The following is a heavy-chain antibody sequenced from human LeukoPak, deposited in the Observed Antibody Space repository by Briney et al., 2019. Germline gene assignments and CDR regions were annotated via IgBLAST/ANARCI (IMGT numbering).Heavy chain of an antibody. J-gene: IGHJ4*02. CDR2: ISIGSSPYT. D-gene: IGHD3-10*01. CDR3: ASYTLWYGDS. CDR1: EFSFSKSS. V-gene: IGHV3-21*06. Sequence: PGGSLRLSSAASEFSFSKSSMLWFRQAPGKGLEWVSSISIGSSPYTYYADSLKGRFTISRDNAKNSVCLQMNSLRPEDTAVYYCASYTLWYGDSWGQGTLVTVSS.